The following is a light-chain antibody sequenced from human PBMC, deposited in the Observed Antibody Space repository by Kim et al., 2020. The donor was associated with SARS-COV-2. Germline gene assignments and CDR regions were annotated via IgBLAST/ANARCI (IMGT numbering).Light chain of an antibody. V-gene: IGKV1-12*01. CDR3: QQAQSFPIT. Sequence: DIQMTQSPSSVSASVGDRVTITCRASEDLNNWLAWYQQKPGKAPKLLIYETSTLRSGVSTRFSGSGSGTDFSLTIDSLQPEDFATYFCQQAQSFPITFGQGTRLEIK. CDR2: ETS. CDR1: EDLNNW. J-gene: IGKJ5*01.